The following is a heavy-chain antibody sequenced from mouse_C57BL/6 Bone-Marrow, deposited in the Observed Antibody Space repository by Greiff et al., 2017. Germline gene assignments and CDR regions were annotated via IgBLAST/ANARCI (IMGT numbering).Heavy chain of an antibody. CDR3: SRDWATMDY. CDR1: GYTFTSYW. D-gene: IGHD4-1*01. V-gene: IGHV1-61*01. Sequence: VQLKQPGAELVRPGSSVKLSCKASGYTFTSYWMDWVKQRPGQGLEWIGNIYPSDSETHDNQKFKDKATLTVDKSSNTDYMQLSSLKSEDSAVYYCSRDWATMDYWGQGTSVTVSS. CDR2: IYPSDSET. J-gene: IGHJ4*01.